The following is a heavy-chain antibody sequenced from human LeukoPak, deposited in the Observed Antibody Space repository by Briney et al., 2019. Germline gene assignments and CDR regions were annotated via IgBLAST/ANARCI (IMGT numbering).Heavy chain of an antibody. J-gene: IGHJ4*02. D-gene: IGHD3-3*01. V-gene: IGHV3-30*02. Sequence: GGSLRLSCAASGFTFSSYGMHWVRQDPGKGLEWVACIRYDGTNTYYADSVKRRFPIPRDHTKNTLHLDMKSLRAEDTAVYYCAKDRSFWSGYYWARSGDFDYWGQGTLVTVSS. CDR1: GFTFSSYG. CDR3: AKDRSFWSGYYWARSGDFDY. CDR2: IRYDGTNT.